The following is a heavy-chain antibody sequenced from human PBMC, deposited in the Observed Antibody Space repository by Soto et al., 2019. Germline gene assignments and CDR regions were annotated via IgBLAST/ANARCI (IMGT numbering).Heavy chain of an antibody. CDR3: AVSFGYSDGYQYDFDY. CDR2: INAGNGKT. D-gene: IGHD5-18*01. Sequence: QVQLVQSGAEVKKPGASVKVSCKASGYTFTSYAMHWVRQAPGQRLEWMGWINAGNGKTKYSQKFQGRVTITRDAAASTAYMDLSTLRSEDTAVYYCAVSFGYSDGYQYDFDYWGQGTLVTVSS. J-gene: IGHJ4*02. V-gene: IGHV1-3*01. CDR1: GYTFTSYA.